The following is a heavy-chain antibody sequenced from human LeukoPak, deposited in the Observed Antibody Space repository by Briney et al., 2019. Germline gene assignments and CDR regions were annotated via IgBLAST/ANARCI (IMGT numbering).Heavy chain of an antibody. CDR3: TTDRMIYATNWAVSWFDP. CDR2: IKSKTDGGTT. J-gene: IGHJ5*02. Sequence: GGSLRLSCAASGFTFSDVWMSWVRQAPGKGLEWVGRIKSKTDGGTTDYAAPVKGRFTISRDDSKSTLYLQMNSLKTEDSAVYYCTTDRMIYATNWAVSWFDPWGQGTLVTVSS. D-gene: IGHD2-8*01. V-gene: IGHV3-15*01. CDR1: GFTFSDVW.